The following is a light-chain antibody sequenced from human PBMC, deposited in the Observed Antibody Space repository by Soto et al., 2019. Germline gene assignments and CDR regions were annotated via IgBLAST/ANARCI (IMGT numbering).Light chain of an antibody. Sequence: IVLTQSPVTLSLSPGKRSTLSCRASQSISSSYLAWYQHRPGQAPRLLIYGASRRATGIPDRFSGSVSGTEFTLTIRRREPEDFAVYYLQQYCSSSWTFGQGTKVEIK. CDR2: GAS. CDR3: QQYCSSSWT. J-gene: IGKJ1*01. V-gene: IGKV3-20*01. CDR1: QSISSSY.